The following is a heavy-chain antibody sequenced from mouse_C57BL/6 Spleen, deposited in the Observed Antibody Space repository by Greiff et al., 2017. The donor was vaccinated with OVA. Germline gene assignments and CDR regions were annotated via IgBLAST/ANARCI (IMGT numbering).Heavy chain of an antibody. D-gene: IGHD1-1*01. J-gene: IGHJ1*03. CDR2: ISNGGGST. CDR3: ARHPYYYGSSYEDWYFDV. Sequence: VQLKESGGGLVQPGGSLKLSCAASGFTFSDYYMYWVRQTPEKRLEWVAYISNGGGSTYYPDTVKGRFTISRDNAKNTLYLQMSRLKSEDTAMYYCARHPYYYGSSYEDWYFDVWGTGTTVTVSS. V-gene: IGHV5-12*01. CDR1: GFTFSDYY.